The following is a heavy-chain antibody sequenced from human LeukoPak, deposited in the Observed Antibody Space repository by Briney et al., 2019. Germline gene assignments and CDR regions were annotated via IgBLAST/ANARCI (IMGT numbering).Heavy chain of an antibody. D-gene: IGHD7-27*01. CDR3: ARGNWGLFDY. J-gene: IGHJ4*02. V-gene: IGHV4-34*01. CDR1: GVSFSGYY. CDR2: INHSGST. Sequence: SETLSLTCAVYGVSFSGYYWSWIRQPPGKGLEWIGEINHSGSTNYNPSLKSRVTISVDTSKNQFSLKLSSLTAADTAVYYCARGNWGLFDYWGQGTLVTVSS.